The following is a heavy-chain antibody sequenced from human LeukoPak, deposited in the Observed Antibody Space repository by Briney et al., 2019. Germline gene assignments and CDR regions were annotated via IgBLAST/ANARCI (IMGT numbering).Heavy chain of an antibody. J-gene: IGHJ1*01. V-gene: IGHV1-46*01. CDR1: GYTFTSYY. CDR2: INPSGGST. D-gene: IGHD6-19*01. CDR3: ARDRWSGYSSGWGAEYFQH. Sequence: GASVKVSCKASGYTFTSYYMHWVRQAPGQGLEWMGIINPSGGSTSYAQKFQGRVTMTRDTSTSTVYMELSSLRSEDTAVYYCARDRWSGYSSGWGAEYFQHWGQGTLVTVSS.